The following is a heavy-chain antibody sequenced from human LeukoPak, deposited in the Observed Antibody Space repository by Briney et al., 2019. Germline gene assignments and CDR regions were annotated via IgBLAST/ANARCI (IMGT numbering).Heavy chain of an antibody. Sequence: SETLSLTCTVSGGSFSGYLWSWIRQPPGKGLEWIGEINYNGEKTNYNPSLKSRVTMSVDTPTNQFSLKLSFVTAADTAVYFCTRSGLWGMREYPRADHYDYGMDVWGQGTAVTVSS. CDR2: INYNGEKT. D-gene: IGHD3-10*01. J-gene: IGHJ6*01. CDR1: GGSFSGYL. V-gene: IGHV4-34*01. CDR3: TRSGLWGMREYPRADHYDYGMDV.